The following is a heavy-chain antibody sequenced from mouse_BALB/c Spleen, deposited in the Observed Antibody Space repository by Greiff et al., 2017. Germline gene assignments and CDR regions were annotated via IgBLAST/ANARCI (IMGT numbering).Heavy chain of an antibody. CDR1: GYAFTNYL. Sequence: VKLMESGAELVRPGTSVKVSCKASGYAFTNYLIEWVKQRPGQGLEWIGVINPGSGGTNYNEKFKGKATLTADKSSSTAYMQLSSLTSDDSAVYFCARWGDGDYYYAMDYWGQGTSVTVSS. J-gene: IGHJ4*01. V-gene: IGHV1-54*01. CDR2: INPGSGGT. CDR3: ARWGDGDYYYAMDY. D-gene: IGHD3-3*01.